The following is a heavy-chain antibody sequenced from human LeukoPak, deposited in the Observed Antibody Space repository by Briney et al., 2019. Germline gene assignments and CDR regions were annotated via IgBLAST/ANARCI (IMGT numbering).Heavy chain of an antibody. CDR3: AKEFGLHLYYYYMDV. V-gene: IGHV3-23*01. J-gene: IGHJ6*03. D-gene: IGHD5-24*01. Sequence: GGSLRLSCSASGFTFSNYAMSWVRQAPGKGLEWVSAISGSGGSTYYADSVKGRFTISRGNSKNTLYLQMNSLRAEDTAVYYYAKEFGLHLYYYYMDVWGKGTTVTVSS. CDR1: GFTFSNYA. CDR2: ISGSGGST.